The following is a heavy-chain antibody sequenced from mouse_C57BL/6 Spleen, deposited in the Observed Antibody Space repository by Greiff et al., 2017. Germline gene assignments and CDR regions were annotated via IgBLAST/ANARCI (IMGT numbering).Heavy chain of an antibody. CDR1: GFPFSSSG. CDR3: ARQDLCYFAMDY. D-gene: IGHD6-5*01. Sequence: EVNVVESGGDLVKPGGSLKLSCAASGFPFSSSGMSWVRQTPDKRLEWVATISSGGSYTYSPDSVKGRFTITRENAKNTLYLQISILKSEDTAMYYCARQDLCYFAMDYWGQGTSLTVSS. J-gene: IGHJ4*01. CDR2: ISSGGSYT. V-gene: IGHV5-6*01.